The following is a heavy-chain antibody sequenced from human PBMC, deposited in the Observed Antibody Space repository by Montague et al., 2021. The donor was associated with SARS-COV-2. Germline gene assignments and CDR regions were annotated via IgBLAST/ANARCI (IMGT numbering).Heavy chain of an antibody. J-gene: IGHJ3*02. CDR2: INHGGST. V-gene: IGHV4-34*01. CDR3: ARDRYSGYVLDTFDI. Sequence: SETLSLTCAVHGGSFSGYYWNWIRQRPGKGLEWIGEINHGGSTNYNPSLKNRLTISADTSKNQFSLKLSSVTAADTAVYYCARDRYSGYVLDTFDIWGQGTMVTVSS. D-gene: IGHD5-12*01. CDR1: GGSFSGYY.